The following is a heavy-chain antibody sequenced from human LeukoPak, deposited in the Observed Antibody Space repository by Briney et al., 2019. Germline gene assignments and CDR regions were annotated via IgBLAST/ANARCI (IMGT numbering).Heavy chain of an antibody. V-gene: IGHV1-2*02. J-gene: IGHJ5*02. D-gene: IGHD2-2*01. CDR1: GYTFTGYY. CDR3: ARGGCSSTSCYGLSRFDP. CDR2: INPNSGGT. Sequence: ASVKVSCKASGYTFTGYYMHWVRQAPGQGLEWMGWINPNSGGTNYAQKFQGRVTMTRDTSISTAYMELSRLRSDDTAVYYCARGGCSSTSCYGLSRFDPWGQGTLVTVSS.